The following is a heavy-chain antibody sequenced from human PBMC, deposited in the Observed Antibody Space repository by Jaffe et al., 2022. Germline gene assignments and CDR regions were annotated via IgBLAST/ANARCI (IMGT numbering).Heavy chain of an antibody. V-gene: IGHV4-34*01. J-gene: IGHJ5*02. D-gene: IGHD3-9*01. Sequence: QVQLQQWGAGLLKPSETLSLTCAVYGGSFSGYYWSWIRQPPGKGLEWIGEINHSGSTNYNPSLKSRVTISVDTSKNQFSLKLSSVTAADTAVYYCARGVRDYDILTGYYNIWFDPWGQGTLVTVSS. CDR2: INHSGST. CDR3: ARGVRDYDILTGYYNIWFDP. CDR1: GGSFSGYY.